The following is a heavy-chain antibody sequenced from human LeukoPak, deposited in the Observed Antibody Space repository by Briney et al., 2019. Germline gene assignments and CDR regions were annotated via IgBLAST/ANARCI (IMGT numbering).Heavy chain of an antibody. D-gene: IGHD1-7*01. V-gene: IGHV5-51*01. J-gene: IGHJ4*02. Sequence: GGSLKISCKGSGYSFTNYWIACVRQMPGKGLEWMGIIYPGDSDTRYSPSFQGQVTISADKSISTAYLQWSSLKASDTAMYYCARQELWRPLRYWGQGTLVTVSS. CDR1: GYSFTNYW. CDR2: IYPGDSDT. CDR3: ARQELWRPLRY.